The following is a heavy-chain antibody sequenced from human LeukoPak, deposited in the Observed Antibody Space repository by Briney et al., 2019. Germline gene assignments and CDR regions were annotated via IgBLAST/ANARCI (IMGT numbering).Heavy chain of an antibody. D-gene: IGHD4-17*01. J-gene: IGHJ4*02. V-gene: IGHV4-59*01. Sequence: SETLSLTCTVPGGSITTSYWSWIRQPPGQGLEWIAYMFFSGVNNYNPSLKSRVTMSVDTTKNQFSLMLTSETAADTAVYYCAINYGDFPPDGWGQVVLVTVS. CDR2: MFFSGVN. CDR3: AINYGDFPPDG. CDR1: GGSITTSY.